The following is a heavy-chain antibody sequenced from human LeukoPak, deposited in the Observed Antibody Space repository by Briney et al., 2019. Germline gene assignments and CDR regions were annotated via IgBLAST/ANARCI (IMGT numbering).Heavy chain of an antibody. CDR2: ISSSSSYI. D-gene: IGHD2-2*01. V-gene: IGHV3-21*04. Sequence: GGSLRLSCAASGFTFSSYSMNWVRQAPGKGLEWVSSISSSSSYIYYADSVKGRFTISRDNAKNSLYLQMNSLRAEDMALYYCAKAANIGYCSSTSCYFDYWGQGTLVTVSS. CDR3: AKAANIGYCSSTSCYFDY. CDR1: GFTFSSYS. J-gene: IGHJ4*02.